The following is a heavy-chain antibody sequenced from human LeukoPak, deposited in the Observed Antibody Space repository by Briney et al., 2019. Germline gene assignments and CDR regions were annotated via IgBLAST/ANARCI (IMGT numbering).Heavy chain of an antibody. Sequence: AGSLSLSCADSGFSISDAAIHWVRQASGKGLEWVGRIRSKARSYATEYAESGRSRFTISREDSKNTAYLQMNSVKTEDAVIYYCLEMITKGDGGQGTLVTVSS. CDR2: IRSKARSYAT. J-gene: IGHJ4*02. V-gene: IGHV3-73*01. D-gene: IGHD3-16*01. CDR3: LEMITKGD. CDR1: GFSISDAA.